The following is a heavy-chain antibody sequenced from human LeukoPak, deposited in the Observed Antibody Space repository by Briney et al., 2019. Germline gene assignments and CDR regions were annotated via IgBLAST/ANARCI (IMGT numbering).Heavy chain of an antibody. CDR2: INIDGSDA. Sequence: GGSLRLSCAASGLTFSSYWMHWVRQAPGKGLVWVSRINIDGSDATYADSVKGRFTISRDNSKNTLYLQMNSLRAEDTAVYYCAKERVPGSWWGVFFDYWGQGTLVTVSS. V-gene: IGHV3-74*01. D-gene: IGHD6-13*01. CDR1: GLTFSSYW. CDR3: AKERVPGSWWGVFFDY. J-gene: IGHJ4*02.